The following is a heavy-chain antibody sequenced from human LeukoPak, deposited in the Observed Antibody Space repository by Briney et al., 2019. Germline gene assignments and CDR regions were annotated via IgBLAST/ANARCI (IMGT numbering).Heavy chain of an antibody. CDR3: ARGGGLYCSGGSCDAFDI. D-gene: IGHD2-15*01. J-gene: IGHJ3*02. CDR2: MNPNSGNT. Sequence: ASVKVSCKASGYTFTSYDINWVRQATGQGLEWMGWMNPNSGNTGYAQKFQGRVIMTRNTSISTAYMELSSLRSEDTAVYYCARGGGLYCSGGSCDAFDIWGQGTMVTVSS. V-gene: IGHV1-8*01. CDR1: GYTFTSYD.